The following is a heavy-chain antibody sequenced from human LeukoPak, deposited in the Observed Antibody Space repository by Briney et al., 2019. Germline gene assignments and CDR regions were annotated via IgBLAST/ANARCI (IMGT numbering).Heavy chain of an antibody. Sequence: SETLSLTCTVSGGSISSYYWSWIRQPPGKGLEWIGYIYYSGSTNYNPSLKSRVTISVDTSKNQFSLKLSSVTAADTAVYYCVRGARVRVYYYMDVWGKGTTVTVSS. CDR3: VRGARVRVYYYMDV. CDR2: IYYSGST. J-gene: IGHJ6*03. V-gene: IGHV4-59*01. CDR1: GGSISSYY.